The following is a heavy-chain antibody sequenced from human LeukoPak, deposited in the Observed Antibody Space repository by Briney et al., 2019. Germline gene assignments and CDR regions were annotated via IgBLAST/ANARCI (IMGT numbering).Heavy chain of an antibody. CDR3: ARVAAGRYCSSTSCYLCDY. Sequence: GGSLRLSCAASGFTFDDYGMSWVRQAPGKGLEWVSGINWNGGSTGYADSVKGRFTISRDNAKNSLYLQMNSLRAEDTALYYCARVAAGRYCSSTSCYLCDYWGQGTLVTVSS. CDR2: INWNGGST. J-gene: IGHJ4*02. CDR1: GFTFDDYG. D-gene: IGHD2-2*01. V-gene: IGHV3-20*04.